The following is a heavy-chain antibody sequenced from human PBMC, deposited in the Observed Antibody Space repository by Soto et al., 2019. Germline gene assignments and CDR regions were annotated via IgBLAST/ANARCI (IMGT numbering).Heavy chain of an antibody. V-gene: IGHV1-2*04. CDR2: INPNSGGT. Sequence: ASVKVSCKASGYTFTGYYMHWVRQAPGQGLEWMGWINPNSGGTNYAQKFQGWVTMTRDTSISTAYMELSRLRSDDTAVYYCARTPTGDSDAFDIWGQGTMVTVSS. CDR3: ARTPTGDSDAFDI. D-gene: IGHD7-27*01. CDR1: GYTFTGYY. J-gene: IGHJ3*02.